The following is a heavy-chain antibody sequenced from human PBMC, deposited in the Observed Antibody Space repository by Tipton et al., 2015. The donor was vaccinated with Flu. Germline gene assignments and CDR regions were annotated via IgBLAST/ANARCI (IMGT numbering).Heavy chain of an antibody. CDR2: ISVSGGT. CDR1: GDSTSRYF. V-gene: IGHV4-59*01. CDR3: ARDRRTYTTGDYPVRYFDF. D-gene: IGHD4-17*01. J-gene: IGHJ4*02. Sequence: TLSLTCTVSGDSTSRYFWSWIRQPPGKGLEWIGYISVSGGTNYNPSLKSRVTMSIDTSKAQFSLNLRSVTAADTAVYFCARDRRTYTTGDYPVRYFDFWGPGTLVAVSS.